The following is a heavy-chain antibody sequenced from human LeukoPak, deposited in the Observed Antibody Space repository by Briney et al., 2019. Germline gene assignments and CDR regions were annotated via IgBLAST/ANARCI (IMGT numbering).Heavy chain of an antibody. CDR1: GFTFSSYS. Sequence: GGSLRLSCAASGFTFSSYSMNWVRQAPGKGLEWVSYISSSSSTIYYADSVKGRFTISRDNAKNSLYLQMSSLRAEDTAVYYCTLRPGHYFDYWGQGTLVTVYS. CDR3: TLRPGHYFDY. D-gene: IGHD1-14*01. V-gene: IGHV3-48*01. J-gene: IGHJ4*02. CDR2: ISSSSSTI.